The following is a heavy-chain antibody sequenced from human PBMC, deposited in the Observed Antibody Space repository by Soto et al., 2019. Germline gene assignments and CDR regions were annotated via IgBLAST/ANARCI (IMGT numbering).Heavy chain of an antibody. J-gene: IGHJ4*02. D-gene: IGHD6-13*01. CDR2: ISAYNGNT. V-gene: IGHV1-18*04. CDR1: GYTFTSYG. CDR3: ARDIRRKDSSPEYYFDY. Sequence: ASVKVSCKASGYTFTSYGISLVRQAPGQGLEWMGWISAYNGNTNYAQKLQGRVTMTTDTSTSTAYMELRSLRSDDTAVYYCARDIRRKDSSPEYYFDYWGQGTLVTVSS.